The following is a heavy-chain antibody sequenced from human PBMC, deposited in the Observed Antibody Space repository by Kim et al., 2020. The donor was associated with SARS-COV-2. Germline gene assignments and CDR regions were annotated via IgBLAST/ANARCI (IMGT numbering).Heavy chain of an antibody. CDR2: INPNSGGT. CDR1: GYTFTGYY. CDR3: ARGLDSGSYFREDY. D-gene: IGHD1-26*01. Sequence: ASVKVSCKASGYTFTGYYMHWVRQAPGQGLEWMGWINPNSGGTNYAQKFQGRVTMTRDTSISTAYMELSRLRSDDTAVYYCARGLDSGSYFREDYWGQGTLVTVSS. J-gene: IGHJ4*02. V-gene: IGHV1-2*02.